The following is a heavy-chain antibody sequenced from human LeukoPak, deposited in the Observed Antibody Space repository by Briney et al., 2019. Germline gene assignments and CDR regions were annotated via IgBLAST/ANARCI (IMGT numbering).Heavy chain of an antibody. V-gene: IGHV4-39*07. CDR2: IYYSGST. Sequence: SETLSLTCTVSGGSISSSTSGWGWYWGWIRQPPGKGLEWIGSIYYSGSTYYNPSLKGRVTISVDTSKNQFSLKLSSVTAADTAVYYCARDRGYCSSTSCLLDYWGQGTLVTVSS. D-gene: IGHD2-2*01. CDR3: ARDRGYCSSTSCLLDY. CDR1: GGSISSSTSGWGWY. J-gene: IGHJ4*02.